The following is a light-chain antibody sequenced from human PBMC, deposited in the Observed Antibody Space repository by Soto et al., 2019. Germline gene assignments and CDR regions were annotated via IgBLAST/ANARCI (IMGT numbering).Light chain of an antibody. CDR2: DAS. CDR1: QDISNY. V-gene: IGKV1-33*01. CDR3: QQYDNLPIT. J-gene: IGKJ4*01. Sequence: DIQMTQSPSSLSASVGDRVTITCQASQDISNYLNWYQQKPGKAPKLLIYDASNSETGVPSRFSGSGSGTAFTFTISSLQPEDIATYYCQQYDNLPITFGGGTKVEIK.